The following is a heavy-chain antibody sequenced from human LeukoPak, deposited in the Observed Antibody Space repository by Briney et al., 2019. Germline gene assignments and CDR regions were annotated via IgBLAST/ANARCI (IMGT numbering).Heavy chain of an antibody. CDR1: GFIVSSNF. J-gene: IGHJ4*02. V-gene: IGHV3-53*01. CDR2: IYSDGTT. D-gene: IGHD3-22*01. CDR3: ATYDTSGYLFAY. Sequence: GGSLRLSCAASGFIVSSNFMSWVRQAPGKGLEWVSLIYSDGTTYYADSVKGRFTISRDNSKNTLFLQMNNLGAEDTAEYYCATYDTSGYLFAYWGQGTLVTVSS.